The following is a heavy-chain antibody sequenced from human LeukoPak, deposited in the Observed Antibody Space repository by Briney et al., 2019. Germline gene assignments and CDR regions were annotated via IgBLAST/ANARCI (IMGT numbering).Heavy chain of an antibody. CDR1: GGSFSGYY. D-gene: IGHD1-26*01. Sequence: PSETLSLTCAVYGGSFSGYYWSWIRQPPGKGLEWIGEINHSGSTNYNPSLKSRVTISVDTSKNQFSLKLSSVTAADTAVYYCARGHSPSGSYRNWGQGTLVTVSS. V-gene: IGHV4-34*01. CDR2: INHSGST. J-gene: IGHJ4*02. CDR3: ARGHSPSGSYRN.